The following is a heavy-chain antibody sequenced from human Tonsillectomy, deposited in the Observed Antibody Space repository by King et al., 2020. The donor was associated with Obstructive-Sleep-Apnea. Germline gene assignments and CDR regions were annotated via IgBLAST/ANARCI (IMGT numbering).Heavy chain of an antibody. Sequence: QLQESGPGLVKPSETLSLTCTVSGGSISSSNYYWGWIRQPPGQGLEWIGSIYYSGTTYYNPSLKSRVTISVDMSKSQFSLKLSSVTAADTALYYCARSRGRFGELSIDYWGQGTLVTVSS. CDR2: IYYSGTT. V-gene: IGHV4-39*07. CDR3: ARSRGRFGELSIDY. J-gene: IGHJ4*02. D-gene: IGHD3-10*01. CDR1: GGSISSSNYY.